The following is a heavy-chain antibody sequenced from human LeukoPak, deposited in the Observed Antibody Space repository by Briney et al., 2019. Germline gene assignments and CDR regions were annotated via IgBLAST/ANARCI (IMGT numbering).Heavy chain of an antibody. CDR2: ISAGGGTT. J-gene: IGHJ4*02. CDR1: GFTFSSYG. D-gene: IGHD1-26*01. Sequence: PGGSLRLSCAASGFTFSSYGKTWVRQAPGEGLEWVSIISAGGGTTFYADSVKGRFTISRDNSKNTLYLQLNSLRAEDTAVYYCAKGGSGSYYSFDSWGQGTLVTVSS. CDR3: AKGGSGSYYSFDS. V-gene: IGHV3-23*01.